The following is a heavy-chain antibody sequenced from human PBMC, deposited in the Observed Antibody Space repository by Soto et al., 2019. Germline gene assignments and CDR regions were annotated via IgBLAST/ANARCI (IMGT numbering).Heavy chain of an antibody. CDR2: IDPSDSYT. CDR3: ARRGLYCSSTSCYSHYYYGMDV. CDR1: GYRFTSYW. V-gene: IGHV5-10-1*01. Sequence: GESLRVSCRGAGYRFTSYWSSWVRQMPGKGLEWMGRIDPSDSYTNYSPSFQGHVTISADKSISTAYLQWSSLKASDTAMYYCARRGLYCSSTSCYSHYYYGMDVWGQGTTVTVSS. D-gene: IGHD2-2*01. J-gene: IGHJ6*02.